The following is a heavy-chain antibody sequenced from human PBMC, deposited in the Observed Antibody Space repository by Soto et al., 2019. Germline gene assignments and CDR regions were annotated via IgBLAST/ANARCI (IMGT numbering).Heavy chain of an antibody. CDR2: IHYSGST. Sequence: SETLSLTCTVSGGSISSNISYWGWIRQPPGKGLEWIGNIHYSGSTYYDSSLKSRVTISVDTSKNQFSLKLSSVTAADTAVYYCASQQYYDSSGYYVLYWGQGTLVTVS. CDR1: GGSISSNISY. D-gene: IGHD3-22*01. J-gene: IGHJ4*02. V-gene: IGHV4-39*01. CDR3: ASQQYYDSSGYYVLY.